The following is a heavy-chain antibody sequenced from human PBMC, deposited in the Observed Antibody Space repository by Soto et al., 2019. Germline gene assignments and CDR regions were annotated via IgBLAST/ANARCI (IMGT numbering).Heavy chain of an antibody. CDR1: GGSISSGDYY. V-gene: IGHV4-30-4*01. Sequence: SETLSLTCTVSGGSISSGDYYWSWIRQPPGKGLEWIGYIYYSGSTYYNPSLKSRVTISVDTSKNQFSLKLSSVTAADTAVYYCARVAALHYGGKGWFDPWGQGTLVTVSS. J-gene: IGHJ5*02. D-gene: IGHD4-17*01. CDR2: IYYSGST. CDR3: ARVAALHYGGKGWFDP.